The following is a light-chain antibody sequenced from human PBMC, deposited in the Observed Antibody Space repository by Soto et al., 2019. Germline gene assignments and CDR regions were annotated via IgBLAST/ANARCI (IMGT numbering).Light chain of an antibody. CDR2: DNH. V-gene: IGLV1-51*01. CDR1: SSNIGGYF. Sequence: QSVLTQPPSVSAAPGQRVTISCSGNSSNIGGYFVSWYQQPQGTAPKLLIYDNHKRPSGIPDRYYGSKSGTSATLCITGLETGDEDDYYCGTWDGRLSIVVFGGGTKLTVL. CDR3: GTWDGRLSIVV. J-gene: IGLJ2*01.